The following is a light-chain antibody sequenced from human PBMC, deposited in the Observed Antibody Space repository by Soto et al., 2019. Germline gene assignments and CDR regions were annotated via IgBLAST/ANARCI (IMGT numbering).Light chain of an antibody. CDR2: RNN. Sequence: QSVLTQPPSASGTPGQRVTISCSGSFSNIGSNTINWYQHLPGTAPKLLIYRNNQRPSGVPDRFSGSKSGTSASLAISGLQSDDEADYYCAAWDDSLNGVVFGGGTKLTVL. CDR3: AAWDDSLNGVV. CDR1: FSNIGSNT. V-gene: IGLV1-44*01. J-gene: IGLJ2*01.